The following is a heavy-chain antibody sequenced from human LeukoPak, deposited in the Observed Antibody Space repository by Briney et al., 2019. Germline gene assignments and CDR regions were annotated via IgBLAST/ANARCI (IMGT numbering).Heavy chain of an antibody. J-gene: IGHJ4*02. Sequence: PGGSLRLSCAASGFMFATYTMNWVRQAPGKGLEWVSSISPSSFSIYYADSMKGRFTISRDNAQNTLYLQMNSLRAEDTAVYYCARGGRVGGLDYWGQGTLVTVSS. CDR3: ARGGRVGGLDY. D-gene: IGHD2-15*01. CDR2: ISPSSFSI. CDR1: GFMFATYT. V-gene: IGHV3-21*01.